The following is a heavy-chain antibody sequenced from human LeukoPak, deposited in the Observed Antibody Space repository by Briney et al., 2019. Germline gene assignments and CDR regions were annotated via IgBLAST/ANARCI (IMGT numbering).Heavy chain of an antibody. J-gene: IGHJ4*02. CDR1: GFTYSRYA. D-gene: IGHD3-22*01. Sequence: PGGSLRPSCAASGFTYSRYATSWVRQAPGKGREWVSAISGSGGGTYYADSVKGRFTISRDNSKNTLYLQMNSLRAEDTAVYYCAKELDSSGYFDYWGQGTLVTVSS. V-gene: IGHV3-23*01. CDR2: ISGSGGGT. CDR3: AKELDSSGYFDY.